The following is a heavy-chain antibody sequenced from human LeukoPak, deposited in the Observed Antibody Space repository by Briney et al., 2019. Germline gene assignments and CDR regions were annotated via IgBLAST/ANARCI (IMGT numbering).Heavy chain of an antibody. CDR1: GGSVSSNSAT. J-gene: IGHJ4*02. D-gene: IGHD3-22*01. CDR3: ARGYDSGGYYYVNF. V-gene: IGHV6-1*01. CDR2: TYYRSKWYN. Sequence: PSQTLSLTCAISGGSVSSNSATWSWIRQSPSRGLEWLGRTYYRSKWYNDYAVSVKSRITINPDTSKNQFSLQLNSVTPEDTAVYYCARGYDSGGYYYVNFWGQGTLVTVSS.